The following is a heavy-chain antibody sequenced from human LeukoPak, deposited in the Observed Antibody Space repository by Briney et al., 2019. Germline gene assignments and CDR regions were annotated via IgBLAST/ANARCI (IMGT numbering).Heavy chain of an antibody. CDR1: GFTFSNYA. Sequence: GGSLRLSCAASGFTFSNYAMHWVRQAPGKGLEWVAVISYDGSTKYYADSVKGRFTISRDNSRNTLYLQMNSLRAEDTAVYYCARDPMYYYDSSGYYWDRWGQGTLVTVSS. CDR3: ARDPMYYYDSSGYYWDR. J-gene: IGHJ4*02. CDR2: ISYDGSTK. V-gene: IGHV3-30-3*01. D-gene: IGHD3-22*01.